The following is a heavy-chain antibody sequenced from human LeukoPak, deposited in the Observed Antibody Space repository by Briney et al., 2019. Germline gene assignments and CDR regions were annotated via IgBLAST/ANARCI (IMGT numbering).Heavy chain of an antibody. CDR3: ARATRWVPFDY. D-gene: IGHD4-23*01. V-gene: IGHV4-4*07. CDR1: GGSISSYY. J-gene: IGHJ4*02. Sequence: PSETLSLTCTVSGGSISSYYWSWIRQPAGKGLEWIGRIYTSGSANYNPSLKSRVTISVDKSKNQFSLKLSSVTAADTAVYYCARATRWVPFDYWGQGTLVTVSS. CDR2: IYTSGSA.